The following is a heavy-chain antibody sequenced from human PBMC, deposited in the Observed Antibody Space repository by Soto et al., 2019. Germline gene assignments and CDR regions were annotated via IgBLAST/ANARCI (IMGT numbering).Heavy chain of an antibody. Sequence: GGSLRLSCAASGFTFSSYGMHWVRQAPGKGLEWVAVIWYDGSNKYYADSVKGRFTISRDNSKNTLYLQMNSLRAEDTAVYYCARDLAPALFDYWGQGTLVTVS. CDR1: GFTFSSYG. V-gene: IGHV3-33*01. J-gene: IGHJ4*02. D-gene: IGHD2-2*01. CDR2: IWYDGSNK. CDR3: ARDLAPALFDY.